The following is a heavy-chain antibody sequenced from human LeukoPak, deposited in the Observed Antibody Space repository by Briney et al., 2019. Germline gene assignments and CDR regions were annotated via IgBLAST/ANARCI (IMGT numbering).Heavy chain of an antibody. CDR2: IIPILGIA. CDR3: ARDAYCSGGSCYSGFDY. CDR1: GGTFSSYA. J-gene: IGHJ4*02. Sequence: GASVKVSCKASGGTFSSYAISWVRQAPGQGLEWMGRIIPILGIANYAQKFQGRVTITADKSTSTAYMELSSLRSEDTAVYYCARDAYCSGGSCYSGFDYWGQGTLVTVSS. V-gene: IGHV1-69*04. D-gene: IGHD2-15*01.